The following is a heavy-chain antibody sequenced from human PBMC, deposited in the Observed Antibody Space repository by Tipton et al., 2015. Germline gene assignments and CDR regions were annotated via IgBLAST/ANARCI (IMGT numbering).Heavy chain of an antibody. CDR2: IYPDDSDS. V-gene: IGHV5-51*01. J-gene: IGHJ3*02. CDR3: ARRGCSGDDCNHEAFDI. CDR1: GYSFASYW. Sequence: QLVQSGGEVKKPGESLKMSCKGSGYSFASYWIAWVRQMPGKGLEWMGIIYPDDSDSTYSPSFRGLVTFSVDKSITTAYLQWSSLEASDTAMYYCARRGCSGDDCNHEAFDIWGQGTMVTVSS. D-gene: IGHD2-21*01.